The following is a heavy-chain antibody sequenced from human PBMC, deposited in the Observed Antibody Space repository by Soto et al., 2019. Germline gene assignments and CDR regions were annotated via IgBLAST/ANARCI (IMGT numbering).Heavy chain of an antibody. Sequence: SETLSLTCTASGGSISSYYWSWIRQYPGKGMEWIGYRYNNGSSNNNATLKRRVTMSVEKSKKQFSLKLSSVTAADTAVYYCARVTKYCSGGSCYSHFDYWGQGTLVTVSS. J-gene: IGHJ4*02. CDR2: RYNNGSS. CDR1: GGSISSYY. D-gene: IGHD2-15*01. V-gene: IGHV4-59*12. CDR3: ARVTKYCSGGSCYSHFDY.